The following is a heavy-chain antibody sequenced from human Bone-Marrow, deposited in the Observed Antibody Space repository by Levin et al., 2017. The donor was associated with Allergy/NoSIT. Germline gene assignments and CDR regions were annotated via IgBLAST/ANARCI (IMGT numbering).Heavy chain of an antibody. CDR2: IYRSGST. J-gene: IGHJ5*02. V-gene: IGHV4-38-2*01. CDR3: ARVAGQQLVRVSWFDP. CDR1: GYSISSGYY. Sequence: SQTLSLTCAVSGYSISSGYYWGWIRQPPGKGLEWIGSIYRSGSTYYNPSLKSRVTISVDTSKNQFSLKLSSVTAADTAVYYCARVAGQQLVRVSWFDPWGQGTLVTVSS. D-gene: IGHD6-13*01.